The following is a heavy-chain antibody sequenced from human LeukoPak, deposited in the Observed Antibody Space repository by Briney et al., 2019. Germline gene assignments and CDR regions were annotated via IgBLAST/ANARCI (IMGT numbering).Heavy chain of an antibody. J-gene: IGHJ4*02. Sequence: SETLSLTCTVSGGSISSGDCYWSWIRQPPGKGLEWIGYIYYSRSTYYNPSLKSRVTISVDTSKNQFSLKLSSVTAADTAAYYCARDPYGPEDYWGQGTLVTVSS. V-gene: IGHV4-30-4*02. CDR3: ARDPYGPEDY. D-gene: IGHD3-10*01. CDR1: GGSISSGDCY. CDR2: IYYSRST.